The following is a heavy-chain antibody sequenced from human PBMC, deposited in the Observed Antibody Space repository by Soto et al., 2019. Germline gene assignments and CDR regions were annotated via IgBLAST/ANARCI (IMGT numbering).Heavy chain of an antibody. Sequence: SGPTLVNPTQTLTLTCTFSGFSLSTSGVGVGWIRQPPGKALEWLALIYWDDDKRYSPSLQSRLTITKDTSKNQVVLTMSNMDPVDTATYYCAHTYYFWSGYQVFDYWGQGTLVTVSS. CDR2: IYWDDDK. J-gene: IGHJ4*02. CDR3: AHTYYFWSGYQVFDY. D-gene: IGHD3-3*01. V-gene: IGHV2-5*02. CDR1: GFSLSTSGVG.